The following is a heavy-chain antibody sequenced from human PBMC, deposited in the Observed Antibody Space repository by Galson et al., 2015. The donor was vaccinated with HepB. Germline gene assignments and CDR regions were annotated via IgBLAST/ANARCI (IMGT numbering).Heavy chain of an antibody. CDR3: ATEGYCTGGVCYIGHNWFDP. CDR2: VGPEDGET. CDR1: GYTFTDYY. D-gene: IGHD2-8*02. J-gene: IGHJ5*02. V-gene: IGHV1-69-2*01. Sequence: VKVSCKVSGYTFTDYYMHWVQQAPGKGLEWMGLVGPEDGETIYAEKFQGRVTITADTSTDTAYMELSSLRSEDTAVYYCATEGYCTGGVCYIGHNWFDPWGQGTLVTVSS.